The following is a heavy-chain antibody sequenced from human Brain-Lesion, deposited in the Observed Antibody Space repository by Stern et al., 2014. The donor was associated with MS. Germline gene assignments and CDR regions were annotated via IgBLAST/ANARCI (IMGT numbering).Heavy chain of an antibody. CDR3: ARVYNTIYGIVTQRGSGMDV. CDR2: IKEDGTEK. Sequence: EMQLVESGGGLVQPGGSLTISCTAAGFTFGNYWMTWVRQAPGKGLEWVANIKEDGTEKNYVDSVKGRFTCSRDNARNSLYLQMNSLRVEDTALYYCARVYNTIYGIVTQRGSGMDVWGQGTTVIVSS. D-gene: IGHD3-3*01. J-gene: IGHJ6*02. CDR1: GFTFGNYW. V-gene: IGHV3-7*01.